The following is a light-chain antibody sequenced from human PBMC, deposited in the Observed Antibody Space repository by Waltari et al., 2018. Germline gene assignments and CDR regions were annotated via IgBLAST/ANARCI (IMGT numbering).Light chain of an antibody. CDR1: QSLFSTSNSKTY. J-gene: IGKJ5*01. Sequence: IRMTQSPDFLAVSLGERATINCKSSQSLFSTSNSKTYISWYQQKPGQPPKLLIYWASTRGSGVPDRFSGSGSGTDFTLTISSLQAEDVAVYYCHHYYIPPLTFGQGTRLEIK. V-gene: IGKV4-1*01. CDR3: HHYYIPPLT. CDR2: WAS.